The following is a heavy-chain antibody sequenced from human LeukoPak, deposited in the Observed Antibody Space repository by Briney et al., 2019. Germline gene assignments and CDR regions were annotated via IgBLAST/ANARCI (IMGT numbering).Heavy chain of an antibody. D-gene: IGHD1-26*01. Sequence: GESLKISCKASGYGFTSYWIGWVRQMPGKGLGCMGIIHPGDSETRYSPSFQGQVTISADKSISTAYLQWSGLKASDTAMYYCARRLGATQPYFDFWGQGALVTVSS. CDR1: GYGFTSYW. CDR3: ARRLGATQPYFDF. CDR2: IHPGDSET. J-gene: IGHJ4*02. V-gene: IGHV5-51*01.